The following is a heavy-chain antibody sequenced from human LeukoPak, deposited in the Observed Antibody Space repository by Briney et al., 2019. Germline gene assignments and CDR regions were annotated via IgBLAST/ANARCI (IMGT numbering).Heavy chain of an antibody. D-gene: IGHD2-15*01. CDR3: ARLRGGAYFDY. V-gene: IGHV4-38-2*02. J-gene: IGHJ4*02. Sequence: SETLSLTCTVSGYSISSGYYWGWIRQPPGKRLEWIGNIYHSGSSYYNPSLKSRVTISVDTSKNQFSLKLSSVTAADTAVYYCARLRGGAYFDYWGQGTLVTVSS. CDR1: GYSISSGYY. CDR2: IYHSGSS.